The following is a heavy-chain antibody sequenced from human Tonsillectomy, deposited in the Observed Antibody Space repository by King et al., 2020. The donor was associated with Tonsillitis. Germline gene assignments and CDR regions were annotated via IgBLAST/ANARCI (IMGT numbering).Heavy chain of an antibody. D-gene: IGHD5-18*01. Sequence: VQLVESGAEVKKPGSSVKVSYKASGGTFSSYAISWVRQAPGQGLEWMGGIIPMFGTANNAQKFQGRVTITADDSTSTAYMELRSLRSEDTAVYYCARAPRWIQLNYYGMDVWGQGTTVTVSS. CDR1: GGTFSSYA. V-gene: IGHV1-69*01. J-gene: IGHJ6*02. CDR3: ARAPRWIQLNYYGMDV. CDR2: IIPMFGTA.